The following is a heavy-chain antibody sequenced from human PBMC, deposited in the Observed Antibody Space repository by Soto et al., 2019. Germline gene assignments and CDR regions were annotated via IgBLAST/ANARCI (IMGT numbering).Heavy chain of an antibody. CDR3: ARRGYCSSTSCYIHYYYGMDV. CDR2: IIPIFGTA. J-gene: IGHJ6*02. CDR1: GGTFSSYA. D-gene: IGHD2-2*02. Sequence: QVQLVQSGAEVKKPGSSVKVSCKASGGTFSSYAISWVRQAPGQGLEWMGGIIPIFGTANYAQKFQGRVTITADESTSTAYMELSSLRSEDTAVYYCARRGYCSSTSCYIHYYYGMDVWGQGTTVTVSS. V-gene: IGHV1-69*01.